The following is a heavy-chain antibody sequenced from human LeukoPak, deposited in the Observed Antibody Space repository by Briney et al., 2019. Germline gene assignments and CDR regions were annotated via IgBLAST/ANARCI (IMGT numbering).Heavy chain of an antibody. CDR2: ISVSGANT. J-gene: IGHJ2*01. D-gene: IGHD1-1*01. CDR3: AKDASTSLTTGWYFDV. Sequence: GGTLRPSCAASGSTFSNNALIWFRRAPGKGLEWVSGISVSGANTYYAASVKGRFTISGDNSKNTLYLQMSSLRAVDTAEYYGAKDASTSLTTGWYFDVWGRGTLVTVSS. V-gene: IGHV3-23*01. CDR1: GSTFSNNA.